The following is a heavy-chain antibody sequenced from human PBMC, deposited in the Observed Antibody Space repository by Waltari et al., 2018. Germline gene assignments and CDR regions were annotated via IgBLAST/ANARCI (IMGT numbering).Heavy chain of an antibody. Sequence: EVQLVESGGGLVKPGGSLRLSCAASGFTLSSYSMNWFRQAPGKGLEWVSSISSRSYIYYADSVKGRFTISRDNAKNSLYLQMNSRRAEDTAVYYCGRDVYGDYVGGGGGAFDIWGQGTMVTVSS. CDR3: GRDVYGDYVGGGGGAFDI. V-gene: IGHV3-21*01. CDR2: ISSRSYI. CDR1: GFTLSSYS. J-gene: IGHJ3*02. D-gene: IGHD4-17*01.